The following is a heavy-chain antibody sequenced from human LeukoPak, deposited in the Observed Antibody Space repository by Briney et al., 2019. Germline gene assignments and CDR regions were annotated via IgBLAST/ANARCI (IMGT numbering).Heavy chain of an antibody. CDR3: ATFNGYTGTYYFDY. CDR1: GYIFTDYY. V-gene: IGHV1-69-2*01. Sequence: ASVKVSCKVSGYIFTDYYMHWVQQAPGKGLEWMGLVDPEDGETIYAEKFQGRVTITADTSTDTAYMELSSLRSEDTAVYYCATFNGYTGTYYFDYWGQGTLVTVSS. D-gene: IGHD1-1*01. CDR2: VDPEDGET. J-gene: IGHJ4*02.